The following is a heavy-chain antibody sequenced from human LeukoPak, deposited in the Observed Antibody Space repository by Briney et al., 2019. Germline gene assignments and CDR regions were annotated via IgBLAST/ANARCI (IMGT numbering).Heavy chain of an antibody. D-gene: IGHD5-12*01. CDR2: ISSSSNSV. Sequence: GGSLRLSCVASGLTVNSNYMSWVRQAPGKGLEWVSYISSSSNSVYYADSVKGRFTVSRDNAKNSLYLQMNSLRDEDTAVYYCARSEYSGYDYWGQGTLVTVSS. CDR1: GLTVNSNY. CDR3: ARSEYSGYDY. V-gene: IGHV3-48*02. J-gene: IGHJ4*02.